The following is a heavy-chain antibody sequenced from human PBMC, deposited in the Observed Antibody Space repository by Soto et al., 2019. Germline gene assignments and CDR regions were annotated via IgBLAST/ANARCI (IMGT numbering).Heavy chain of an antibody. D-gene: IGHD3-9*01. CDR1: GYTFTGYY. J-gene: IGHJ6*03. Sequence: ASVKVSCKASGYTFTGYYMHWVRQAPGQGLEWMGWINPNSGGTNYAQKFQGWVTMTRDTSISTAYMELSRLRSDDTAVYYCARSHGDILTGYPYYYMDVWGKGTTVTVSS. CDR2: INPNSGGT. V-gene: IGHV1-2*04. CDR3: ARSHGDILTGYPYYYMDV.